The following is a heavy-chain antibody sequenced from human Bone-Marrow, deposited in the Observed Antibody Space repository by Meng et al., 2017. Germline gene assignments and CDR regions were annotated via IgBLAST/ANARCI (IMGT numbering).Heavy chain of an antibody. CDR3: ARDSGSYLPEDY. J-gene: IGHJ4*02. D-gene: IGHD1-26*01. Sequence: GESLKISCAASGFIFSNYWMSWVRQAPGKGLEWVANIKQDGSEKYYVDSVKGRFTISRDNAKNSLYLQMNSLRAEDTAVYYCARDSGSYLPEDYWGQGTLVTVSS. CDR2: IKQDGSEK. V-gene: IGHV3-7*01. CDR1: GFIFSNYW.